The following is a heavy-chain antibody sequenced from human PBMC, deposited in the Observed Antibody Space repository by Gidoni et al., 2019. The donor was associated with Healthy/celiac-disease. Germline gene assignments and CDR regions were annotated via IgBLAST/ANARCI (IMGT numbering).Heavy chain of an antibody. V-gene: IGHV3-11*05. J-gene: IGHJ4*02. CDR2: ISSSSSYT. CDR3: ARQPYYGSGSYYFDY. D-gene: IGHD3-10*01. CDR1: GFTFSDYY. Sequence: QVQLVESGGGLVTPGGSLRLSCAASGFTFSDYYMSWIRQAPGKGLEWVSYISSSSSYTNYADSVKGRFTISRDNAKNSLYLQMNSLRAEDTAVYYCARQPYYGSGSYYFDYWGQGTLVTVSS.